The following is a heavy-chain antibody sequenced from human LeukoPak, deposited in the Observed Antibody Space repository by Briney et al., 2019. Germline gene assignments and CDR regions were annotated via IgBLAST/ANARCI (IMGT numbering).Heavy chain of an antibody. Sequence: PSETLSLTCTVSGASVSSNYWSWIRQPAAKGLEWIGRISISDGTNYSPSLKSRVSMSVDASKNQFSLILTSATAADAAVYYCARLRRNGNDWYADDSWGQGILVTVSS. D-gene: IGHD6-19*01. CDR1: GASVSSNY. CDR3: ARLRRNGNDWYADDS. V-gene: IGHV4-4*07. J-gene: IGHJ4*02. CDR2: ISISDGT.